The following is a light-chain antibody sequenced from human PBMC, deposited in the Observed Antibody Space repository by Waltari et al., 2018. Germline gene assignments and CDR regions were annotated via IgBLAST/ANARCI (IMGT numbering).Light chain of an antibody. J-gene: IGKJ5*01. CDR2: DAS. CDR3: HQRSNWPIT. V-gene: IGKV3-11*01. CDR1: QSVSSY. Sequence: EIVLTQFPATLSLSPGERATLPCRARQSVSSYLVWYQQKPGQTPRLVIYDASTRAPGIPARFSGSGSGTDFTLTISSLDPEDFAVYYCHQRSNWPITFGQGTRLEIK.